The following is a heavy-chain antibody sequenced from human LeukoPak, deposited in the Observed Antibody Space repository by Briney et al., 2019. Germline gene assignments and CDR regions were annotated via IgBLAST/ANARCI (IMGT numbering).Heavy chain of an antibody. CDR2: INHSGST. CDR3: ASGAGTVGNFDY. D-gene: IGHD6-19*01. CDR1: GGSFSGYY. V-gene: IGHV4-34*01. J-gene: IGHJ4*02. Sequence: SETLSLTCAVYGGSFSGYYWSWIRQPPGKGLEWIGEINHSGSTNYNPSLKSRVTISVDRSKNQFSLKLSSVTAADTAVYYCASGAGTVGNFDYWGQGTLVTVSS.